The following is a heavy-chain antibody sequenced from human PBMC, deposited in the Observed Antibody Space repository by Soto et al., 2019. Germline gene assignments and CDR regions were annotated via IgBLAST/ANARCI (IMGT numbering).Heavy chain of an antibody. CDR3: ARVPNCSGGSCSRHGGWFGH. J-gene: IGHJ5*02. Sequence: PSETLSLTCTVSGGSISAYQWSWIRQPPGKRLEWIGYISNSGPTNYNPSLKSRVTISLDTSKNQFFLNLSSVTAADTAVYYCARVPNCSGGSCSRHGGWFGHWGQGTLV. V-gene: IGHV4-59*01. CDR1: GGSISAYQ. D-gene: IGHD2-15*01. CDR2: ISNSGPT.